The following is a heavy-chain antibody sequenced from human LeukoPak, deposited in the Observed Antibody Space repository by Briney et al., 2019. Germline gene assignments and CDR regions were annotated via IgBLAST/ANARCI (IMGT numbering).Heavy chain of an antibody. CDR1: GFTFSNYG. D-gene: IGHD6-13*01. CDR2: ISYDGRSNK. Sequence: PGGSLRLSCAASGFTFSNYGLHWVRQAPGKGLEWVALISYDGRSNKYYADSVKGRFTISRDNSKNTLSLQMNSLRAEDTAVYYCARVGYSSSWYNWFDPWGQGTLVTVSS. CDR3: ARVGYSSSWYNWFDP. V-gene: IGHV3-30*03. J-gene: IGHJ5*02.